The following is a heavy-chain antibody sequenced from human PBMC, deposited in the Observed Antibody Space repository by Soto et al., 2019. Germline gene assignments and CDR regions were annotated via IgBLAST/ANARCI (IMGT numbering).Heavy chain of an antibody. CDR1: GGSISSYY. D-gene: IGHD2-2*01. CDR3: ARRGVGVVPAAMVYYYYYMDV. V-gene: IGHV4-59*08. Sequence: PSETLSLTCTVSGGSISSYYWSWIRQPPGKGLEWIGYIYYSGSTNYNPSLKSRVTISVDTSKNQFSLKLSSVTAADTAVYYCARRGVGVVPAAMVYYYYYMDVWAKGTTVPVSS. CDR2: IYYSGST. J-gene: IGHJ6*03.